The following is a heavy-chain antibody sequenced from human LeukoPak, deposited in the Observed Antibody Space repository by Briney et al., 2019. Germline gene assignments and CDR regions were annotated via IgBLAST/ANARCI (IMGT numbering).Heavy chain of an antibody. V-gene: IGHV4-61*01. CDR2: IYYSGST. CDR3: AHQNSSGWNNWCFDL. D-gene: IGHD6-19*01. Sequence: PSETLSLTCTVSGGSVSSGSYYWSWIRQPPGKGLEWIGYIYYSGSTNYNPSLKSRVTISVDTSKNQFSLKLSSVTAADTAVYYCAHQNSSGWNNWCFDLWGRGTLVTVSS. CDR1: GGSVSSGSYY. J-gene: IGHJ2*01.